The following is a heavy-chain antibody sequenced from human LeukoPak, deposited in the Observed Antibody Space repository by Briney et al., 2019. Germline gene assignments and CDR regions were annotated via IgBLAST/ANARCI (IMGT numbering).Heavy chain of an antibody. V-gene: IGHV4-34*01. CDR3: TRSTNLEAFDI. CDR2: INHSGST. CDR1: GGSFSGYY. Sequence: SETLSLTCAVYGGSFSGYYWSWIRQPPGKGLEWIGEINHSGSTNYNLSLKSRVTISVDTSKNQFSLKLSSVTAADTAVYYCTRSTNLEAFDIWGQGTMVTVSS. D-gene: IGHD2-8*01. J-gene: IGHJ3*02.